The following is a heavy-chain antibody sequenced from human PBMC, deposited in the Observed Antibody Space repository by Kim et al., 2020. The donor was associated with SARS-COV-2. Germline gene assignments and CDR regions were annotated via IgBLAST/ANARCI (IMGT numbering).Heavy chain of an antibody. J-gene: IGHJ5*02. CDR1: GGSFSGYY. V-gene: IGHV4-34*01. CDR2: INHSGST. CDR3: ARNIVVVPAAIPSYNWFDP. Sequence: SETLSLTCAVYGGSFSGYYWSWIRQPPGKGLEWIGEINHSGSTNYNPSLKSRVTISVDTSKNQFSLKLSSVTAADTAVYYCARNIVVVPAAIPSYNWFDP. D-gene: IGHD2-2*02.